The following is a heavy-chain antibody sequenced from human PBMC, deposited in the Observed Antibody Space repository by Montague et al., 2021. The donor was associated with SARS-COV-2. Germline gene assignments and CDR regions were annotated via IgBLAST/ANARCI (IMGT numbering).Heavy chain of an antibody. CDR3: ARITEVVPLDF. D-gene: IGHD2-21*01. V-gene: IGHV4-59*01. Sequence: SETLSLTCTVSGAPITDFYWSWIRQPPGKGLEWVGYVHHSGLTNYNPSLKSRLTITLDTAKSRFSLSLRSVTAADTAIYFCARITEVVPLDFGGQGILVTVSS. J-gene: IGHJ4*02. CDR1: GAPITDFY. CDR2: VHHSGLT.